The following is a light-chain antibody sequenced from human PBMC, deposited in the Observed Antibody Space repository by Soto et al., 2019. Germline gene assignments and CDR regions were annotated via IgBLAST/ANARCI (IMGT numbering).Light chain of an antibody. V-gene: IGKV3-20*01. CDR2: GAS. CDR1: QSVSSSY. CDR3: QQYGSSPLT. J-gene: IGKJ4*01. Sequence: EIVLTHSPGTLSLSPGERATLSCRASQSVSSSYLAWYQQKSGQAPRLLIYGASSRATGIPDRFSGSGSGTDFTLTISRLEPEDFAVYYCQQYGSSPLTFGGGTKVEIK.